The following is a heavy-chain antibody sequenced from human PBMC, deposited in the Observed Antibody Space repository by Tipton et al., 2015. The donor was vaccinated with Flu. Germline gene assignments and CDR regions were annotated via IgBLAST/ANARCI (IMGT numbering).Heavy chain of an antibody. V-gene: IGHV1-46*01. J-gene: IGHJ4*02. Sequence: QSGAEVKKPGASVKVSCKASGYTFTSYYMHWVRQAPGQGLEWMGIINPSGGSTSDAQKFQGRVTMTRDTSTSTVYMELSSLRSEDTAVYYCARDGSYYDILTGQYYFDYWGQGTLVTVSS. CDR3: ARDGSYYDILTGQYYFDY. CDR2: INPSGGST. D-gene: IGHD3-9*01. CDR1: GYTFTSYY.